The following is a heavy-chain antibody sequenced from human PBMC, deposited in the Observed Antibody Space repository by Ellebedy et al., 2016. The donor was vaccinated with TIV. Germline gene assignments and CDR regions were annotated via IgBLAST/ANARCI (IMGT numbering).Heavy chain of an antibody. J-gene: IGHJ5*02. V-gene: IGHV3-66*01. CDR3: ARDPGGGGDYGDNWFDP. Sequence: GGSLRLSCAASGLTVSDYFMTWVRQAPGKGLEWVSVIYKNGGTNYTDSVNGRFTITRDDSKNTLYLQMNSLRAEDTAVYYCARDPGGGGDYGDNWFDPWGQGTLVTVSS. CDR2: IYKNGGT. D-gene: IGHD3-10*01. CDR1: GLTVSDYF.